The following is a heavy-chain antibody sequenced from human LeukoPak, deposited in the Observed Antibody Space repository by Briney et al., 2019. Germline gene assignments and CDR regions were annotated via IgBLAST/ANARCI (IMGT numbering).Heavy chain of an antibody. V-gene: IGHV3-48*01. D-gene: IGHD5-12*01. Sequence: GGSLRLSCAASGFTFSSYSMNWVRQAPGKGLEWVSYISGSSSTIYYADSVKGRFTISRDNAKNSLHLQMNSLRAEDTAVYYCARGYSGYDSFDYWGQGTLVTVSS. CDR3: ARGYSGYDSFDY. J-gene: IGHJ4*02. CDR1: GFTFSSYS. CDR2: ISGSSSTI.